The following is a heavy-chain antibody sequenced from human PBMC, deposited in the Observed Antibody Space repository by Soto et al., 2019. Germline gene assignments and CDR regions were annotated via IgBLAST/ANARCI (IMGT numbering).Heavy chain of an antibody. V-gene: IGHV6-1*01. Sequence: PSQTLSLTCVISGDSVSSNSAGWNWIRQSPSRGLEWLGRTYYKSKWNNDYALSVKSRITINPDTSKNQFSLHLYSVTPEDTAVYYCTAITWFRGVDVWGQGTPVTVSS. CDR1: GDSVSSNSAG. D-gene: IGHD3-10*01. CDR3: TAITWFRGVDV. J-gene: IGHJ6*02. CDR2: TYYKSKWNN.